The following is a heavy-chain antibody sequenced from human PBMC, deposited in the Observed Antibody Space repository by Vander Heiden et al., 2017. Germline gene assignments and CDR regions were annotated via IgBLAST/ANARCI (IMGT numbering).Heavy chain of an antibody. CDR3: ARDRTGCSSTSCRGVYYYYYGMDV. CDR1: GGPFSNYA. Sequence: QVQLVQSGAEVKKPGSSVKVSCKASGGPFSNYAISWVRQAPGQGLEWMGGIISIFGTANYAQNFQGRVTITADESTSTAYMELSSLRSEDTAVYYCARDRTGCSSTSCRGVYYYYYGMDVWGQGTTVTVSS. V-gene: IGHV1-69*01. D-gene: IGHD2-2*01. CDR2: IISIFGTA. J-gene: IGHJ6*02.